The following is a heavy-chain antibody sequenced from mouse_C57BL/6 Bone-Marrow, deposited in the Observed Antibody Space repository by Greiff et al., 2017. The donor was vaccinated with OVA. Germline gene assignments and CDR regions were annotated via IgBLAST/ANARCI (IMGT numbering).Heavy chain of an antibody. J-gene: IGHJ2*01. CDR1: GYTFTDYN. D-gene: IGHD4-1*01. V-gene: IGHV1-22*01. CDR2: INPNNGGT. CDR3: AKLGRYFDY. Sequence: VQLQQSGPELVKPGASVKISCKASGYTFTDYNMHWVKPSHGKSLAWIGYINPNNGGTSYTQKFTGKATLTVNKSSSTAYMELRSLTSEDSAVYYCAKLGRYFDYWGQGTTLTVSS.